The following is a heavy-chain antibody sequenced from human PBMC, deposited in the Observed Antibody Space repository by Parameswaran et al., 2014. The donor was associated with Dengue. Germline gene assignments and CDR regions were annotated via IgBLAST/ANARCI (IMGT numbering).Heavy chain of an antibody. J-gene: IGHJ6*02. CDR3: ARGAVTANPYYYYGMDV. CDR2: INHSGST. D-gene: IGHD2-21*02. Sequence: PGKGLEWIGEINHSGSTNYNPSLKSRVTISVDTSKNQFSLKLSSVTAADTAVYYCARGAVTANPYYYYGMDVWGQGTTVTVSS. V-gene: IGHV4-34*01.